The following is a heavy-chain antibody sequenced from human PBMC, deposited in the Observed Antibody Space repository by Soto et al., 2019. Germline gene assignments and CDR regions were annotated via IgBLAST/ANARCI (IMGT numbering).Heavy chain of an antibody. CDR2: ISSSGSTT. Sequence: GGSLRLSCAASGFTFSSYSMNWVRQAPGKGLQWVSYISSSGSTTTYADSVKGRFTISRDNAKNSLYLQMNTLRAEDTAVYYCARGGDSQVVGSTDYYFYMDVWGKGTTVTVSS. V-gene: IGHV3-48*01. D-gene: IGHD2-2*01. CDR3: ARGGDSQVVGSTDYYFYMDV. CDR1: GFTFSSYS. J-gene: IGHJ6*03.